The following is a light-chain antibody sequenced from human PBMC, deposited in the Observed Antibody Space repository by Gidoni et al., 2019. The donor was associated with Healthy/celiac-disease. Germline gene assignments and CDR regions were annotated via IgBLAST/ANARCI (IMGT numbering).Light chain of an antibody. V-gene: IGKV1-5*01. CDR1: QSISSW. CDR2: DAS. CDR3: QQYNSPPYN. J-gene: IGKJ2*01. Sequence: DIQMTQSPSTLSASVGDRVTITCRASQSISSWLAWYQQKPGKAPKLLIYDASSLESGVPSRFSGSGSGTEFTLTISSLQPDDFATYYCQQYNSPPYNFGQGTKLEIK.